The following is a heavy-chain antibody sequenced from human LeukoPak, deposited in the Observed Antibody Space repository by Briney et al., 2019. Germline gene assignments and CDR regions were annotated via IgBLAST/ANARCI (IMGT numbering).Heavy chain of an antibody. CDR1: GYSISSGYY. J-gene: IGHJ4*02. V-gene: IGHV4-38-2*02. CDR2: IYHSGST. Sequence: SETLSLTCTVSGYSISSGYYWGWIRQPPGKGLEWIGSIYHSGSTYYNPSLKSRVTISVDTSKNQFSLKLSSVTAADTAVYYCVRPSNYYDSSGYIRWGQGTLVTVSS. CDR3: VRPSNYYDSSGYIR. D-gene: IGHD3-22*01.